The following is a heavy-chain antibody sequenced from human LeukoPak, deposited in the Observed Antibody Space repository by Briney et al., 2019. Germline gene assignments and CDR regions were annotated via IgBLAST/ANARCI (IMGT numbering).Heavy chain of an antibody. Sequence: SETLSLTCTVSGGSISSSSYYWGWIRQPPGKGLEWIGNIYYSGSTYYNPSLKSRVTISVDTSKNQFSLKLSSVTAADTAVYYCARLSNGYPGWFDPWGQGTLVTVSS. J-gene: IGHJ5*02. CDR2: IYYSGST. CDR1: GGSISSSSYY. CDR3: ARLSNGYPGWFDP. V-gene: IGHV4-39*01. D-gene: IGHD5-18*01.